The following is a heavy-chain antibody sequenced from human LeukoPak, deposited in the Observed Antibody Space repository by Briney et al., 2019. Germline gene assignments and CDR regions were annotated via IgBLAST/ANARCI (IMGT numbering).Heavy chain of an antibody. D-gene: IGHD5-18*01. J-gene: IGHJ4*02. CDR1: GFTFSSYA. Sequence: GGSLRLSCAASGFTFSSYAMSWVRQAPGKGLEWVSAISGSGGSTYYADSVKGRFTISRDNSKNTLYLQMNSLRAEDTAVYYCAKEVPRGYLMGEYFDYWGQGTLVTVSS. CDR3: AKEVPRGYLMGEYFDY. CDR2: ISGSGGST. V-gene: IGHV3-23*01.